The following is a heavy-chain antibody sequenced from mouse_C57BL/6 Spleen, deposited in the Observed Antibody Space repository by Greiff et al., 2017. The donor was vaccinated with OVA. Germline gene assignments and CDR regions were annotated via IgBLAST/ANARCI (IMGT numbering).Heavy chain of an antibody. CDR2: ISDGGSYT. CDR1: GFTFSSYA. J-gene: IGHJ4*01. CDR3: ARDNYGSSYSAMDY. D-gene: IGHD1-1*01. V-gene: IGHV5-4*01. Sequence: DVQLVESGGGLVKPGGSLKLSCAASGFTFSSYAMSWVRQTPEKRLAWVATISDGGSYTYYPDNVKGRFTISRDNAKNNLYLQMSHLKSEDTAMYYCARDNYGSSYSAMDYWGQGTSVTVSS.